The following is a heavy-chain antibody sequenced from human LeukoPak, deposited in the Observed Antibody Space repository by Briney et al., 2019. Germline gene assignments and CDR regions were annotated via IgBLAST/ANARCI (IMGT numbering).Heavy chain of an antibody. CDR1: GGSIITSSYY. Sequence: PSETLSPTCSVSGGSIITSSYYWGWIRQPPEKGLEWIGSIYYTGGTYYSPSLKSRVTISVDTSKNQFSLKLSSVTAADTAVYYCARHGGTRVTLVEVYYFDYWGQGSLVTVSS. V-gene: IGHV4-39*01. J-gene: IGHJ4*02. D-gene: IGHD4-11*01. CDR2: IYYTGGT. CDR3: ARHGGTRVTLVEVYYFDY.